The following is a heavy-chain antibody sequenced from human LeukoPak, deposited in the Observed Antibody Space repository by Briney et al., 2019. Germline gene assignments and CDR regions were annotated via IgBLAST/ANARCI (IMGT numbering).Heavy chain of an antibody. J-gene: IGHJ3*02. Sequence: ASQTLSLTCTVSGGSISSGSYYWSWIRQPAGKGLEWIGYIYYTGATYYNPSLKSRVTISVDMSKNQFSLRLSSVTAADTAVYYCVRDGRGTRGSGFDIWGQGTMVTVSS. D-gene: IGHD1-26*01. CDR3: VRDGRGTRGSGFDI. V-gene: IGHV4-30-4*08. CDR1: GGSISSGSYY. CDR2: IYYTGAT.